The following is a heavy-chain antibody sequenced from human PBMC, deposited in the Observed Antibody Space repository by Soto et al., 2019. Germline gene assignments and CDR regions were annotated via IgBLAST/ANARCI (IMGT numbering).Heavy chain of an antibody. CDR1: GFTFSSYA. D-gene: IGHD3-22*01. V-gene: IGHV3-30-3*01. J-gene: IGHJ6*02. CDR3: ARKNSSMTKNYYYYYGMDV. Sequence: PGGSLRLSCAASGFTFSSYAMHWVRQAPGKGLEWVAVISYDGSNKYYADSVKGRFTISRDNSKNTLYLQMNSLRAEDTAVYYCARKNSSMTKNYYYYYGMDVWGQGTTVTVS. CDR2: ISYDGSNK.